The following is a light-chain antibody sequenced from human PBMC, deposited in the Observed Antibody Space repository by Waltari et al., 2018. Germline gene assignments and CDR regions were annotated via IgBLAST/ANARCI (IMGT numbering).Light chain of an antibody. J-gene: IGKJ1*01. CDR3: QQYDNWLGT. V-gene: IGKV3-15*01. CDR2: GAS. Sequence: EIVITQSPATLSVFRGGRATLPCTASQSIRSNLTWYQQKPGQAPRVLIYGASTMATGIPARFSGSGSGTDFTLTISSLQSEDIAVYFCQQYDNWLGTFGQGTKVEIK. CDR1: QSIRSN.